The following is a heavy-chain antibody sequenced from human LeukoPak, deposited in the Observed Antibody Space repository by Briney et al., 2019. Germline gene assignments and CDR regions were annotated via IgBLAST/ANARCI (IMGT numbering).Heavy chain of an antibody. V-gene: IGHV3-49*04. D-gene: IGHD3-22*01. J-gene: IGHJ4*02. CDR3: TRVRVGYYDSSGLYYFDY. Sequence: PGGSLRLSCTASGFTFGDYAMSWVRQAPGKGLEWVGFIRSKAYGGTTEYAASVKGRFTISRDDSKSIAYLQMNSLKTEDTAVYYCTRVRVGYYDSSGLYYFDYWGQGTLVTVSS. CDR2: IRSKAYGGTT. CDR1: GFTFGDYA.